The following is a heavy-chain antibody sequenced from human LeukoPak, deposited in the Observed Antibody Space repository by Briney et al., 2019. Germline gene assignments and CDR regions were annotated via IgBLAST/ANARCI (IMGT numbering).Heavy chain of an antibody. D-gene: IGHD2-21*02. CDR2: ITPIFGTA. V-gene: IGHV1-69*13. Sequence: SVNLSCKAAVRTVSSYAISWGRQAPGQGLEWMGGITPIFGTANYTQKFQGRVTIPADEYTSTAYMELSSLRSEDAAVYYCERGVTYFDYWGQGTLVTVSS. CDR3: ERGVTYFDY. CDR1: VRTVSSYA. J-gene: IGHJ4*02.